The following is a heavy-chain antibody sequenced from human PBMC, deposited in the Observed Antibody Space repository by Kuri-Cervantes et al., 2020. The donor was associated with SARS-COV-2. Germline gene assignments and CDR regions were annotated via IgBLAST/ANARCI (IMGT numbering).Heavy chain of an antibody. Sequence: GESLKISCAASGFTFSSYSMNWVRQAPGKGLEWVSSISSSSSYIYYADSVKGRFTISRDNAKNSLYLQMNSLRAEDTAVYYCAREGMATINPGFDYWGQGTPVTVSS. CDR2: ISSSSSYI. V-gene: IGHV3-21*04. D-gene: IGHD5-24*01. CDR1: GFTFSSYS. CDR3: AREGMATINPGFDY. J-gene: IGHJ4*02.